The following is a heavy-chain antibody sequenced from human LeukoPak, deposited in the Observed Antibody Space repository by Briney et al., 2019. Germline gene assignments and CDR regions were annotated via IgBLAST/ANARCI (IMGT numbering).Heavy chain of an antibody. V-gene: IGHV3-21*01. CDR2: ISSSSSYI. CDR1: GFTFSSYS. D-gene: IGHD6-19*01. J-gene: IGHJ4*02. CDR3: ARGRIAVAISYYFDY. Sequence: GGSLRLSCAASGFTFSSYSMNWVRQAPGKGLEWVSSISSSSSYIYYADSVKGRFTISRDNAKNSLYLQMNSLRAEDTAVYYCARGRIAVAISYYFDYWGQGTLVTVSS.